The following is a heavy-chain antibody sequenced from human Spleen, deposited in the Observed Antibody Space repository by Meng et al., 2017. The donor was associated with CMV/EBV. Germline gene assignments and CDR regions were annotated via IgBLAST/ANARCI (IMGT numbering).Heavy chain of an antibody. V-gene: IGHV3-30*02. Sequence: APSGFTFSSPGRHCVSPAPGRGLGWVACIRYDGSNKYYADSVKGRFTIYRDNSKNTLYLQMNSLRAEDTAVYYCAKDQRWLQNWFDPWGQGTLVTVSS. CDR3: AKDQRWLQNWFDP. J-gene: IGHJ5*02. CDR1: GFTFSSPG. D-gene: IGHD5-24*01. CDR2: IRYDGSNK.